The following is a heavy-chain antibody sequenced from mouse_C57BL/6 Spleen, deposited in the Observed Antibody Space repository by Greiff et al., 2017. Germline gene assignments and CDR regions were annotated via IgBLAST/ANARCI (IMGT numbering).Heavy chain of an antibody. D-gene: IGHD3-2*02. Sequence: EVNLVESGGGLVKPGGSLKLSCAASGFTFSDYGMHWVRQAPEKGLEWVAYISSGSSTIYYADTVKGRFTISRDNAKNPLFLQMTSLRSEDTAMYYCARDSSGLFAYWGQGTLVTVSA. CDR1: GFTFSDYG. CDR3: ARDSSGLFAY. V-gene: IGHV5-17*01. CDR2: ISSGSSTI. J-gene: IGHJ3*01.